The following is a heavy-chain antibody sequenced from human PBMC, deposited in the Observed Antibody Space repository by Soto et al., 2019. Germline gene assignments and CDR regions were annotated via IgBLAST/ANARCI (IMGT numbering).Heavy chain of an antibody. J-gene: IGHJ4*02. CDR2: IIPILGIA. D-gene: IGHD1-7*01. CDR1: GGTFSSYT. Sequence: GASVKVSCKASGGTFSSYTISWVRQAPGQGLEWMGRIIPILGIANYAQKFQGRVTITADKSTSTAYMELSSLRSEDTAVYYCARGYNWNSGVSDYWGQGTLVTVSS. CDR3: ARGYNWNSGVSDY. V-gene: IGHV1-69*02.